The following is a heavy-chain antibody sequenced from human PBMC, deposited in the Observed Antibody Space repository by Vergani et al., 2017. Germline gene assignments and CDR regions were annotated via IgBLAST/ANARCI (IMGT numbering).Heavy chain of an antibody. CDR1: GASIRSSTYY. J-gene: IGHJ5*02. Sequence: QLQLQESGPGLVKPSATLSLTCSVSGASIRSSTYYWGWIRQPPGKGLEWIASIYYSGSTYYNPSLKSRVTISVDTSKNQFSLKLSSVTAADTAVYFCAGHYTVEWLVKLGWIDPWGQGILVTVSS. CDR3: AGHYTVEWLVKLGWIDP. CDR2: IYYSGST. V-gene: IGHV4-39*01. D-gene: IGHD6-19*01.